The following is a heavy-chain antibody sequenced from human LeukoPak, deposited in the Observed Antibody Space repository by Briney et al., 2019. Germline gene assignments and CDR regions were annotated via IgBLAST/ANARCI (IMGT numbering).Heavy chain of an antibody. Sequence: GGSLRLSCAASGFSVSSNYMSWVRQAPGKGLEYISVTYSSGATYYADSVRDRFTISRDNSRNTLYLQMNSLRPEDTAVYYCAREPTYRSSLDFWGQGTLVTVFS. J-gene: IGHJ4*02. CDR1: GFSVSSNY. CDR2: TYSSGAT. CDR3: AREPTYRSSLDF. V-gene: IGHV3-53*01. D-gene: IGHD6-6*01.